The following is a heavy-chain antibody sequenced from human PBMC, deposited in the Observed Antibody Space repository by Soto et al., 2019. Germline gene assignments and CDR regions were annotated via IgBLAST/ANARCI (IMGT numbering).Heavy chain of an antibody. J-gene: IGHJ4*02. Sequence: QVQLQESGPGLVKPSQTLYLTCTVSGGSISSSAYYWSWIRQHPGKGLEWIGYISHSGSTYYNPHLKSRVIISVDTSKNQFSLTVTSVTAADTAVYYCAREYTYGSNFFDCWGQGALVTVSS. CDR1: GGSISSSAYY. D-gene: IGHD5-18*01. CDR2: ISHSGST. V-gene: IGHV4-31*03. CDR3: AREYTYGSNFFDC.